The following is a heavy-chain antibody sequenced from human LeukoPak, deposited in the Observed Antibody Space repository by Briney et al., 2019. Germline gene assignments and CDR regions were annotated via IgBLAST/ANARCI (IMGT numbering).Heavy chain of an antibody. D-gene: IGHD1-14*01. J-gene: IGHJ4*02. CDR1: GFTFCGHW. V-gene: IGHV3-7*01. Sequence: PGGSLRLSCAASGFTFCGHWMSWVRQAPGKGLEWVANINQGGSDKYYGDSVKGRFTISRDNANNLLYLQMNNLRGEDTAGYYCTRDRSRAEDDWGQGTLVTVSS. CDR2: INQGGSDK. CDR3: TRDRSRAEDD.